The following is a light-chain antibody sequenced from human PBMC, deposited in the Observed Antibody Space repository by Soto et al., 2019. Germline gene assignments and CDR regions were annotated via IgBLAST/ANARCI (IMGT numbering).Light chain of an antibody. Sequence: EIVMTQSPATLSVSPGERATLSCRASQTVSSNLAWYQQKPGQAPRLLIYGASTRATGLPARFSGSGSGTEFTLTISSLQSEEFAVYYCQQYNNWPLTFGQGTKV. CDR1: QTVSSN. CDR2: GAS. J-gene: IGKJ1*01. CDR3: QQYNNWPLT. V-gene: IGKV3-15*01.